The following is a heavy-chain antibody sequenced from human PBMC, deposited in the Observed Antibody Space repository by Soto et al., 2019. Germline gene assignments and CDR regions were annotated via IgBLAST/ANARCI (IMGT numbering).Heavy chain of an antibody. CDR2: INHSGST. D-gene: IGHD6-6*01. J-gene: IGHJ5*02. CDR3: ARARLVRDPIAARAYNWFDP. V-gene: IGHV4-34*01. CDR1: GGSFSGYY. Sequence: QVQLQQWGAGLLKPSETLSLTCAVYGGSFSGYYWSWIRQPPGKGLEWIGEINHSGSTNYNPSLKSRVTISVDTSKNQFSLKLSSVTAADTAVYYCARARLVRDPIAARAYNWFDPWGQGTLVTVSS.